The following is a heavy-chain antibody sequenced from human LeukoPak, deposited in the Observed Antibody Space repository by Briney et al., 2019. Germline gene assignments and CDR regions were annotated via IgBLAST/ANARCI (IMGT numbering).Heavy chain of an antibody. CDR3: ARSRSTSYY. CDR1: GFTFSSYS. CDR2: ISSSSSYI. Sequence: GGSLRPSRAASGFTFSSYSMNWVRQAPGKGLEWVSSISSSSSYIYYADSVKGRFTISRDNAKNSLYLQMNSLRAEDTAVYYCARSRSTSYYWGQGTLVTVSS. J-gene: IGHJ4*02. V-gene: IGHV3-21*01. D-gene: IGHD2-2*01.